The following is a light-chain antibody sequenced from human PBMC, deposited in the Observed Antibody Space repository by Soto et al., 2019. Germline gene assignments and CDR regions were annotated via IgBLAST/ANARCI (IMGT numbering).Light chain of an antibody. CDR1: SSDVGAYNY. CDR3: SSYSDTNIYV. Sequence: QSVLTQPRSVSGSPGQSVTISCTGTSSDVGAYNYVSWYQVRPGEAPQLIIYNVNGRPSGVPRRFSGSKSGNTASLTVSGLQAVDEADYYCSSYSDTNIYVFGTGTKVTV. V-gene: IGLV2-11*01. CDR2: NVN. J-gene: IGLJ1*01.